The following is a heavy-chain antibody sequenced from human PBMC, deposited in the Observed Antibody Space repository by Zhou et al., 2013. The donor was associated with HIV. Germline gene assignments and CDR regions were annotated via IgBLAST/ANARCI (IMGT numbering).Heavy chain of an antibody. CDR3: ARVGGMVRGASSPPMARD. CDR2: INPNSGGT. CDR1: GYTFTGYY. V-gene: IGHV1-2*02. J-gene: IGHJ4*02. Sequence: QVQLVQSGAEVKKPGASVKVSCKASGYTFTGYYMHWVRQAPGQGLEWMGWINPNSGGTNYAQKFQGRVTMTRDTSISTAYMELSRLRSDDTAVYYCARVGGMVRGASSPPMARDWGQGNPGHRLL. D-gene: IGHD3-10*01.